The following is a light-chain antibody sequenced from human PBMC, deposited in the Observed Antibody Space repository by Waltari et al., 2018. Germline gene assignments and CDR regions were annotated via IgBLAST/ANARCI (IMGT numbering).Light chain of an antibody. CDR3: NSRDSSGNYVV. J-gene: IGLJ2*01. CDR1: SPRIYY. CDR2: GKN. Sequence: SSELTQDPAVSVALGQTVRITCQGDSPRIYYASWDQQKPGQAPLLVMYGKNNRPSGIPDRVSGSSSGDTASLTITGAQAEDEADYYCNSRDSSGNYVVFGGGTKLTVL. V-gene: IGLV3-19*01.